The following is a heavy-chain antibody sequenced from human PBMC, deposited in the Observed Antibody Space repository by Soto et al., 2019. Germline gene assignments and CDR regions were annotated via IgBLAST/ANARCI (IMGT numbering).Heavy chain of an antibody. D-gene: IGHD2-15*01. CDR2: ISAYNGKN. J-gene: IGHJ4*02. CDR1: GYTLTTYG. Sequence: QVQLVQSGAEVKKPGASMKVSCKASGYTLTTYGISWVRQAPGQGLEWMGWISAYNGKNNYAQKFQGRVTMTTDTSTSIDYMELRSLRSDDTAVYYCARGPPTSCSGGSCYSHYFDYWGQGTLVTVSS. CDR3: ARGPPTSCSGGSCYSHYFDY. V-gene: IGHV1-18*01.